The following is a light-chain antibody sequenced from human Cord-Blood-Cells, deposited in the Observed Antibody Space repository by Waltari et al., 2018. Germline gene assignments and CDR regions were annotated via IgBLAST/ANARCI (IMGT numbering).Light chain of an antibody. CDR1: SSAVGGYNY. V-gene: IGLV2-14*01. J-gene: IGLJ2*01. CDR3: SSYTSSSTVV. CDR2: DVS. Sequence: QSALTQPASVSGSPGPSITISCPGTSSAVGGYNYVSWYQQHPGKAPQLMIYDVSNRPSGVSNRFSGSKSGNTASLTISGLQAEDEADYYCSSYTSSSTVVFGGGTKLTVL.